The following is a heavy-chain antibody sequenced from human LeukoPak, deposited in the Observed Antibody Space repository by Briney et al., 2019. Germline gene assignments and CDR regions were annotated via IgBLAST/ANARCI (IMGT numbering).Heavy chain of an antibody. D-gene: IGHD3-3*01. CDR1: GYTFTRYY. Sequence: ASVKVSCKASGYTFTRYYMQWVRQAPGQGLEWMGWINPNSGGTNYAQKFQGRVTMTRDTSISTGYMELSRLRSDDTAVYYCAREGITIFGVVIPYYYYYMDVWGKGTTVTVSS. V-gene: IGHV1-2*02. J-gene: IGHJ6*03. CDR3: AREGITIFGVVIPYYYYYMDV. CDR2: INPNSGGT.